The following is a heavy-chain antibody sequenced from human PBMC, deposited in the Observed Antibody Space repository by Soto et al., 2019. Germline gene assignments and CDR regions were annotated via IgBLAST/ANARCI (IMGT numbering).Heavy chain of an antibody. CDR1: GGSISSYY. V-gene: IGHV4-59*01. CDR3: ARADDFWSAWDL. Sequence: QVQLQESGPGLVKPSGTLSLTCTVSGGSISSYYWSWIRQPPGAGLEWIGCVYYSGSTNYNPSLKSRVTISVDTSKNQFSLNMHSLTAADTAVYYCARADDFWSAWDLWGQGTLVTVSS. CDR2: VYYSGST. J-gene: IGHJ5*02. D-gene: IGHD3-3*01.